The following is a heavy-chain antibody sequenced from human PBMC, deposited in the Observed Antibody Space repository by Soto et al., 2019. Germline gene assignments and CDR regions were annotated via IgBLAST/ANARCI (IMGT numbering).Heavy chain of an antibody. D-gene: IGHD2-8*01. V-gene: IGHV1-69*01. Sequence: QVQLVQSGAEVKKPGSSVKVSCKASGGTFSSYAISWVRQAPGQGLEWMGGIIPIFGTANYTQKIEGRVTITADESMSTADMKLSSVRSDDKAGYYCVLMVYAARDYYYGMDVWGQGSTVTFSS. CDR1: GGTFSSYA. CDR3: VLMVYAARDYYYGMDV. CDR2: IIPIFGTA. J-gene: IGHJ6*01.